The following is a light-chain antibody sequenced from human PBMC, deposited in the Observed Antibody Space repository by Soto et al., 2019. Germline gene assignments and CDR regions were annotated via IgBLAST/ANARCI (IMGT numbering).Light chain of an antibody. CDR3: SSYTSSSTPFYV. CDR2: EVS. J-gene: IGLJ1*01. CDR1: SSDVGGYNY. Sequence: QSALTQPASVSGSPGQSITISCTGTSSDVGGYNYVSWYQQHPGKAPKLMIYEVSNRPSGVSNRFSGSKSGNTASLTISGLQAEDEADYHCSSYTSSSTPFYVFGPGTKLTVL. V-gene: IGLV2-14*01.